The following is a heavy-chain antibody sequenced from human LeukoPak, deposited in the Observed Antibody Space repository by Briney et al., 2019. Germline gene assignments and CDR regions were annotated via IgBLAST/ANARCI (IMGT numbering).Heavy chain of an antibody. CDR2: ISAYNGNT. CDR3: ARDRHYSSSWPHFDY. V-gene: IGHV1-18*01. J-gene: IGHJ4*02. D-gene: IGHD6-13*01. Sequence: GASVKVSCKASGYTFTSYGISWVRQAPGQGLEWMGWISAYNGNTNYAQKLQGRVTMTTDTSTSTAYMELRSLRSDDTAVYYCARDRHYSSSWPHFDYWGQGTLVTVSS. CDR1: GYTFTSYG.